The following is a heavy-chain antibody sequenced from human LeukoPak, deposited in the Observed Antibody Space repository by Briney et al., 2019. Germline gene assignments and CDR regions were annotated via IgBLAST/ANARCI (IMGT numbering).Heavy chain of an antibody. Sequence: PSETLSLTCAVYGGSFSGYYWSWIRQPPGKGLEWIGEINHSGSTNYNPSLKSRVTISVDTSKNQFSLKLSSVTAADTAVYYCARGSGIPRYYYYMDVWGKGTTVTVSS. CDR1: GGSFSGYY. J-gene: IGHJ6*03. CDR3: ARGSGIPRYYYYMDV. D-gene: IGHD6-13*01. V-gene: IGHV4-34*01. CDR2: INHSGST.